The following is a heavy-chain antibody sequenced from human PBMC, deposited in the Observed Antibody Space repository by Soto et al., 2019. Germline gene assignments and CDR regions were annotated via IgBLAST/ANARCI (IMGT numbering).Heavy chain of an antibody. D-gene: IGHD3-22*01. CDR2: INPSGGST. Sequence: ASVKVSCKASGYTFTSYYMHWVRQAPGQGLEWMGIINPSGGSTSYAQKFQGRVTMTRDTSTSTVYMELSSLRSEDTAVYYCATDYYYDSSGPSVDYYYGMDVWGQGTTVTVSS. CDR3: ATDYYYDSSGPSVDYYYGMDV. J-gene: IGHJ6*02. CDR1: GYTFTSYY. V-gene: IGHV1-46*01.